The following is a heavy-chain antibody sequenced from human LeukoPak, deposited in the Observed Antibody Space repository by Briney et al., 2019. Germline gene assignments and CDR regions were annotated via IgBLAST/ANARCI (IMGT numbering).Heavy chain of an antibody. V-gene: IGHV3-23*01. CDR3: AKDFRYSSSSRVGYYYYYYMDV. Sequence: GGSLRLSCAASGFTFSSYAMSWVRQAPGKGLEWVSAISGSGGSTYYADSVRGRFTIPRDNSKNTLYLQMNSLRAEDTAVYYCAKDFRYSSSSRVGYYYYYYMDVWGKGTTVTVSS. D-gene: IGHD6-6*01. CDR1: GFTFSSYA. J-gene: IGHJ6*03. CDR2: ISGSGGST.